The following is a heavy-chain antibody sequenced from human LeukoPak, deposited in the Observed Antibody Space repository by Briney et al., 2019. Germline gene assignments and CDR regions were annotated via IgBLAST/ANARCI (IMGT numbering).Heavy chain of an antibody. V-gene: IGHV3-23*01. Sequence: GGSLKLSCAASGFTFSSYAMSWVRQAPGMGLEWVSAISGSGGSTYYADSVKGRFTISRDNSKNTLYLQMNSLRAEDTAVYYCATGPYSGGYFNSWGQGTLVIVSS. CDR3: ATGPYSGGYFNS. J-gene: IGHJ4*02. D-gene: IGHD1-26*01. CDR2: ISGSGGST. CDR1: GFTFSSYA.